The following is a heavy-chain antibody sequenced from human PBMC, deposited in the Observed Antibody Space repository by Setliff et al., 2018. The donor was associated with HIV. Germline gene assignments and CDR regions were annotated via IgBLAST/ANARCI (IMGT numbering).Heavy chain of an antibody. Sequence: PSETLSLTCTVSGGSISNYYWSWIRQHPGKGLEWIGYISYRGTTYYNPSFKSRVTMSMDTSKNQVSLKLTSVTAADTAVHFCARLQKLDDIYYLDDWGQGTLVTVSS. J-gene: IGHJ4*02. CDR2: ISYRGTT. D-gene: IGHD4-4*01. CDR1: GGSISNYY. CDR3: ARLQKLDDIYYLDD. V-gene: IGHV4-59*06.